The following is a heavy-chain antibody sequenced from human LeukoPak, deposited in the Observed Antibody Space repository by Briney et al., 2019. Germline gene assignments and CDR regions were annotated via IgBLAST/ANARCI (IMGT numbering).Heavy chain of an antibody. J-gene: IGHJ4*02. D-gene: IGHD2-2*01. CDR1: GFTFSSYA. CDR3: ARSMSVQDIVVVPAAMMGFDY. CDR2: ISGSGGST. V-gene: IGHV3-23*01. Sequence: GGSLRLSCAASGFTFSSYAMSWVRQAPGKGLEWVSAISGSGGSTYYADSVKGRFTISRDNSKNTLYLQMNSLRAEDTAVYYCARSMSVQDIVVVPAAMMGFDYWGQGTLVAVSS.